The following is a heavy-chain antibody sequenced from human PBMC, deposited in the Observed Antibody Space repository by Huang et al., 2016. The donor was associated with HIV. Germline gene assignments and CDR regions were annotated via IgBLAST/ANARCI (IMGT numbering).Heavy chain of an antibody. CDR2: INHRGTP. V-gene: IGHV4-34*01. CDR1: GGSFSSYY. CDR3: AREIMISFGGPFDP. J-gene: IGHJ5*02. D-gene: IGHD3-16*01. Sequence: QVQLHQWGAGLLKPSETLSLTCAVYGGSFSSYYWTWIRQSPGKGLEWSGHINHRGTPTYNPSLKSRVTMSVDTSKNQFSLKLNAVTAADTAVYYCAREIMISFGGPFDPWGQGTLVIVSS.